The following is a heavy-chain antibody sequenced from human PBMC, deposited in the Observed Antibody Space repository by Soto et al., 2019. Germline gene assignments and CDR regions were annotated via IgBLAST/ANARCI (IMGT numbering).Heavy chain of an antibody. J-gene: IGHJ4*02. CDR2: ISYDGNDK. Sequence: QVNLVESGGGVVQPGRSLRLSCAGSGFTFSNYGMHWVRQAPGKGLEWVAVISYDGNDKYFADSVKGRFTISRDNSKNTMWLQMNSLRAEDTAVYHCAKDLYGGNTEVDFWGQGTLVTVSS. CDR3: AKDLYGGNTEVDF. CDR1: GFTFSNYG. V-gene: IGHV3-30*18. D-gene: IGHD2-2*02.